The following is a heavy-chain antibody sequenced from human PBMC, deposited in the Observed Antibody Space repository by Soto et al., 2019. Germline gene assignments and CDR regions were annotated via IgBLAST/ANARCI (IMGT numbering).Heavy chain of an antibody. CDR2: IYHSGST. CDR3: ARAMTTVTTIDY. V-gene: IGHV4-30-2*01. D-gene: IGHD4-17*01. J-gene: IGHJ4*02. CDR1: GASISRYS. Sequence: SETLSLTCTVSGASISRYSWSWIRQPPGKGLEWIGYIYHSGSTYYNPSLKSRVTISVDRSKNQFSLKLSSVTAADTAVYYCARAMTTVTTIDYWGQGTQVTVSS.